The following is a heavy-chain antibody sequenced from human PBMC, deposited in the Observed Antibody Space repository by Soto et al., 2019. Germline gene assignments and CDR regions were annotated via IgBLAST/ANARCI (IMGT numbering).Heavy chain of an antibody. CDR3: ARDHHCSTTSCYFGTDFDP. J-gene: IGHJ5*02. CDR2: ISAYNGNT. D-gene: IGHD2-2*01. Sequence: ASVKVSCKASGYTFTNYGISWVRQAPGQGLEWMGWISAYNGNTNYAQNLQGRVTMTTDTSTTTAYMELRSLRSDDTAVYYCARDHHCSTTSCYFGTDFDPWGQGTLVTVSS. V-gene: IGHV1-18*01. CDR1: GYTFTNYG.